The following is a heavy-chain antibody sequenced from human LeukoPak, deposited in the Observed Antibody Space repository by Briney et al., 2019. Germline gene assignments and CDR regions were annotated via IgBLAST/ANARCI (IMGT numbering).Heavy chain of an antibody. D-gene: IGHD1-20*01. J-gene: IGHJ4*02. CDR2: IYPGDSDT. V-gene: IGHV5-51*01. CDR1: GYSFTSYW. Sequence: GESLQISCQGSGYSFTSYWIGWVRQMPGKGLEWIGIIYPGDSDTRYSPSFQGQVTISADKSISTAYLQWSSLKASDTAMYYCARHGYNWNDAFDYWGQGTLVTVSS. CDR3: ARHGYNWNDAFDY.